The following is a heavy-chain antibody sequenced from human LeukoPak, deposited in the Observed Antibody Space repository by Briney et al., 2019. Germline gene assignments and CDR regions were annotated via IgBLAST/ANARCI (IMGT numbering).Heavy chain of an antibody. CDR2: INSDGSST. J-gene: IGHJ6*02. V-gene: IGHV3-74*01. Sequence: GGSLRLSCAASGFTFSSYWLHWVRQAPGKGLVWVSRINSDGSSTSYADSVKGRFTISRDNAKNTLYLQMNSLRAEDTAVYYCARDNRDYYGSGSPMDVWGQGTTVTVSS. CDR1: GFTFSSYW. D-gene: IGHD3-10*01. CDR3: ARDNRDYYGSGSPMDV.